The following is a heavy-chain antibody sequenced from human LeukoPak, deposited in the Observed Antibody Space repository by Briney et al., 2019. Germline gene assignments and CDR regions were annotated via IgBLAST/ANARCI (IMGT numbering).Heavy chain of an antibody. CDR1: GGSISNDY. D-gene: IGHD5-12*01. J-gene: IGHJ4*02. Sequence: KPSETLSLTCTVSGGSISNDYWSWIRQSPGKGLEWIGLIYYSGSTNYNPSLKSRVTISVDTSKNQFSLKLSSVTATDTAVYYCARRARAIDNWGQGTLVTVSS. CDR2: IYYSGST. CDR3: ARRARAIDN. V-gene: IGHV4-59*08.